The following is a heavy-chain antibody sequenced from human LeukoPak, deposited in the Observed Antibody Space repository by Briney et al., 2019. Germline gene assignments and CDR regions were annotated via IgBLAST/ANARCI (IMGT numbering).Heavy chain of an antibody. CDR2: IYYSGST. V-gene: IGHV4-59*11. CDR1: GGSISSHY. J-gene: IGHJ4*02. CDR3: ARDGIAAAAENYFDY. D-gene: IGHD6-13*01. Sequence: SETLSLTCTVSGGSISSHYWSWIRQPPGKGLEWIGYIYYSGSTNYNPSLKSRVTISVDTSKNQFSLKLSSVTAADTAVYYCARDGIAAAAENYFDYWGQGTLVTVSS.